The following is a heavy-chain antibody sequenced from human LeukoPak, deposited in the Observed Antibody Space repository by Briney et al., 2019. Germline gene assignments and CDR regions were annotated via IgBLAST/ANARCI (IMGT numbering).Heavy chain of an antibody. Sequence: SVKVSCKASGGTFSSYAISWVRQAPGQGLEWMGGIIPIFGTANYAQKFQGRVTIIADESTSTAYMELSSLRSEDTAVYYCAREGQLVNAFDIWGQGTMVTVSS. CDR1: GGTFSSYA. V-gene: IGHV1-69*13. CDR2: IIPIFGTA. CDR3: AREGQLVNAFDI. J-gene: IGHJ3*02. D-gene: IGHD6-13*01.